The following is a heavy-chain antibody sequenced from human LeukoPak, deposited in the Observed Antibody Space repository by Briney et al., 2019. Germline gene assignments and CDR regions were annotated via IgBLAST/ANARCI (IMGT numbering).Heavy chain of an antibody. J-gene: IGHJ3*02. V-gene: IGHV4-39*07. CDR3: ARGPNYGGNSDAFDI. CDR1: GGSISTSSYY. CDR2: IFYSGST. Sequence: SETLSLTCTVSGGSISTSSYYWGWVRQPPGKGLEWIGNIFYSGSTYYSPSLKSRVTISLDTSRNQFSLKLNSVTAADTAVYYCARGPNYGGNSDAFDIWGQGTMVTVSS. D-gene: IGHD4-23*01.